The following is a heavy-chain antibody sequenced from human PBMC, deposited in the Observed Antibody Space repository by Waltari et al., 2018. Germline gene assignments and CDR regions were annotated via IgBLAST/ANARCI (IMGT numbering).Heavy chain of an antibody. V-gene: IGHV4-38-2*01. J-gene: IGHJ4*02. D-gene: IGHD6-13*01. Sequence: QVQLQESGPGLVKPSETLSLTCAVSGGSISSSYLWSWIRQSPGKGLEWIAYIGGSSGSTYYNPSLRSRVTISKDTSKNQFSLKLSSVTAADTAVYYCARRLSGSWSVDYWGQGVLVTVSS. CDR1: GGSISSSYL. CDR2: IGGSSGST. CDR3: ARRLSGSWSVDY.